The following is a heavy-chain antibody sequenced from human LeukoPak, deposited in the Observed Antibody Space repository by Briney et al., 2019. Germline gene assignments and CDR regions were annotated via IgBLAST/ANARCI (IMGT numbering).Heavy chain of an antibody. Sequence: ASVKVSCKASGGTFSSYAISWVRQAPGQRLEWMGWINAGNGNTKYSQNFQGRVTITRDTSANTAYMEMSSLRSEDTAVYYCAREIDRDDYNRFFDYWGQGTLVSVSS. CDR2: INAGNGNT. CDR3: AREIDRDDYNRFFDY. V-gene: IGHV1-3*01. D-gene: IGHD5-24*01. J-gene: IGHJ4*02. CDR1: GGTFSSYA.